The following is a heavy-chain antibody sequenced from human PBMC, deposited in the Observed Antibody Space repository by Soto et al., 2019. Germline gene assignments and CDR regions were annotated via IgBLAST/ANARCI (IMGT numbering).Heavy chain of an antibody. J-gene: IGHJ5*02. Sequence: SETLSLTCTVSGGSISSGGYYWSWIRQHPGKGLEWIGYIYYSGSTYYNPSLKSRVTISVDTSKNQFSLKLSSVTAADTAVYYCARAGYDFWSGYSPGSNWFDPWGQGTLVTVSS. CDR2: IYYSGST. D-gene: IGHD3-3*01. V-gene: IGHV4-31*03. CDR3: ARAGYDFWSGYSPGSNWFDP. CDR1: GGSISSGGYY.